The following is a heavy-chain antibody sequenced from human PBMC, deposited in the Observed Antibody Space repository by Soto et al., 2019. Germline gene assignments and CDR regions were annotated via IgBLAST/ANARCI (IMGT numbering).Heavy chain of an antibody. V-gene: IGHV3-30-3*01. D-gene: IGHD5-18*01. CDR2: ISYDGSNK. J-gene: IGHJ4*02. CDR3: ASESRDTAMVGTKLDY. CDR1: GFTFSSDA. Sequence: QVQLVESGGCVVQPGRSLRLSCAASGFTFSSDAMHWVRQAPSKGLEWVAVISYDGSNKYYADSVKGRFTISRDNSKNTLYLQMNSLSAEDTAVYHCASESRDTAMVGTKLDYWGQGTLVTVSS.